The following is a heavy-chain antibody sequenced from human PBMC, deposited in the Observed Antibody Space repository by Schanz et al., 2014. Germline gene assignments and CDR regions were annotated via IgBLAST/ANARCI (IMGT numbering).Heavy chain of an antibody. J-gene: IGHJ3*02. CDR2: VSHDGFTK. D-gene: IGHD6-19*01. CDR1: GFSFSDYG. Sequence: QVQLVESGGGVVQPGRSLRLSCAGSGFSFSDYGMHWVRQAPGRGLEWVSIVSHDGFTKHYADSVRGRFTLSRDNSKNTVYLQMNSLRAEDTALYFCATDYSGGGCHIWGQGTMVIVSP. CDR3: ATDYSGGGCHI. V-gene: IGHV3-30*03.